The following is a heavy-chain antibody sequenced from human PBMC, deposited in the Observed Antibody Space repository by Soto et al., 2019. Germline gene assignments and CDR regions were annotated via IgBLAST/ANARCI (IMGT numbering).Heavy chain of an antibody. CDR3: AIDFIQYSSSWYYFDY. D-gene: IGHD6-13*01. J-gene: IGHJ4*02. V-gene: IGHV6-1*01. CDR2: TYYRSKWYN. Sequence: SPTLSLTCAISGDSVSSNSAAWNWIRQSPSRGLEWLGRTYYRSKWYNDFAVSVKSRITINPDTSKNQFALQLNSLTPEDTAVYYYAIDFIQYSSSWYYFDYWGQGTLVTVSS. CDR1: GDSVSSNSAA.